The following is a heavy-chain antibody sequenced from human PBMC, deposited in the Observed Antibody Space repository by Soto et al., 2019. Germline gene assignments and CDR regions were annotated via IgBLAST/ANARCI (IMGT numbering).Heavy chain of an antibody. D-gene: IGHD3-22*01. CDR1: GYTFTSYG. CDR3: ERGQVVNSDDWCHS. CDR2: INPYSGHT. Sequence: QLQLVQSGAEVKKPGTSVKVSCKASGYTFTSYGICWVRQAPGLGLEWMGWINPYSGHTNYAQNFQDTATRTTDTSTSTAYMQLKSLRSDDTVVYFCERGQVVNSDDWCHSWGHGTLVTVSS. V-gene: IGHV1-18*04. J-gene: IGHJ5*01.